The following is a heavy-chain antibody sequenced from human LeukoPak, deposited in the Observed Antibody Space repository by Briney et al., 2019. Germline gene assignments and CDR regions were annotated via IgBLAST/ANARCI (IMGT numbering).Heavy chain of an antibody. V-gene: IGHV3-66*01. Sequence: GGSLRLSCATSGFTVSSNYMSWVRQAPGKGLERVSVIYSGGSTYYADSVKGRFTISRDNSKTTLYLQMNSLRAEDTAVYYCAREGDGYNPFDYWGQGTLVTVSS. J-gene: IGHJ4*02. CDR2: IYSGGST. D-gene: IGHD5-24*01. CDR1: GFTVSSNY. CDR3: AREGDGYNPFDY.